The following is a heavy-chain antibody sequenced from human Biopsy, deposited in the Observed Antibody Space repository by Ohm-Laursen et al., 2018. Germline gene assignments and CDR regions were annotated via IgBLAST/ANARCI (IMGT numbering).Heavy chain of an antibody. CDR3: ARDRGYYSDRTVPGYFDL. J-gene: IGHJ2*01. D-gene: IGHD3-22*01. V-gene: IGHV4-59*01. Sequence: SETLSLTCTVSGDSISSYYWSWIRQPPGKGLEWIGYVYYIGSTDYNPSLQSRVTISVDTSKNHFSLRLRSVTPADTAIYYCARDRGYYSDRTVPGYFDLWGHGTLVTVSS. CDR2: VYYIGST. CDR1: GDSISSYY.